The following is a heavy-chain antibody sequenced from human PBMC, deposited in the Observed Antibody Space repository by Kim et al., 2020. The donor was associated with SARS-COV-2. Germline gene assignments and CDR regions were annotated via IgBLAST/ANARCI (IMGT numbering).Heavy chain of an antibody. Sequence: TYSPSFQGQVTISADKSISTAYLQWSSLKASDTAMYYCARSIVGATTLDYWGQGTLVTVSS. V-gene: IGHV5-51*01. D-gene: IGHD1-26*01. J-gene: IGHJ4*02. CDR3: ARSIVGATTLDY.